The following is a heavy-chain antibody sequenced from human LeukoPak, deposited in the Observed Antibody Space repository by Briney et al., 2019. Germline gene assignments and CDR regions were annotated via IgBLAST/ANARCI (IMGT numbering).Heavy chain of an antibody. Sequence: GGSLRLSCAASGFTFSSLWMTSVRQAPGKGLEWVATIKQDGSEKYYVDSVKGRFTISRDNAKNSLYLQMNSLRGEDTAVYYCARGGYTTSYYWVYWGQGTLVTVSS. V-gene: IGHV3-7*01. D-gene: IGHD2-2*01. J-gene: IGHJ4*02. CDR3: ARGGYTTSYYWVY. CDR2: IKQDGSEK. CDR1: GFTFSSLW.